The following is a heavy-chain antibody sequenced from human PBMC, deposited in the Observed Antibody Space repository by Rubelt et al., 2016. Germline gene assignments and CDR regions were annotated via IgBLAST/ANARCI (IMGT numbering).Heavy chain of an antibody. Sequence: SMNWVRQAPGKGLEWVSYISSSSSTIYYADSVKGRFTISRDNAKNSLYLQMNSLRAEDTAVYYCARGCYGGPCYWYFDLWGRGTLVTVSS. CDR2: ISSSSSTI. V-gene: IGHV3-48*01. D-gene: IGHD4/OR15-4a*01. CDR1: S. J-gene: IGHJ2*01. CDR3: ARGCYGGPCYWYFDL.